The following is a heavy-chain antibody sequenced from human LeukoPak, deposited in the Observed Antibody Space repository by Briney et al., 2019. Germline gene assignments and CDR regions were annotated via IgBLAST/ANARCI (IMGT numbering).Heavy chain of an antibody. D-gene: IGHD4-4*01. J-gene: IGHJ4*02. CDR2: MNPNSGNT. V-gene: IGHV1-8*01. Sequence: ASVKVSCKASGYTFTSYDINWVRQATGQGLEWMGWMNPNSGNTGYAQKFQGRVTMTRNTSISTAYMELSSLRSEDTAVNYCARGEVGLQYREHWGQGTLVTVSS. CDR1: GYTFTSYD. CDR3: ARGEVGLQYREH.